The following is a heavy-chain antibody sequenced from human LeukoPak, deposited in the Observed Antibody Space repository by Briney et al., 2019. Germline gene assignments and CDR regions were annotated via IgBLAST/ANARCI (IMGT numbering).Heavy chain of an antibody. CDR2: IFGGGST. Sequence: GGSLRLSCAVSGFTVSLNYMSWVRQAPGKGLEWVSVIFGGGSTYYADSVKGRFTFSRDNSENTVYLQMNSLRADDTAVYYGGRPPSGSYQYFFYAGAQGKM. CDR3: GRPPSGSYQYFFYA. D-gene: IGHD1-26*01. V-gene: IGHV3-53*01. J-gene: IGHJ3*01. CDR1: GFTVSLNY.